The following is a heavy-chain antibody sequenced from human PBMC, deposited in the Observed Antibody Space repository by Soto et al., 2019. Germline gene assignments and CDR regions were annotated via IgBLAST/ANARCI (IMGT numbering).Heavy chain of an antibody. CDR3: ARAKLLWFGELSDFDY. J-gene: IGHJ4*02. CDR2: IWYDGSNK. Sequence: QVQLVESGGGVVQPGRSLRLSCAASGFTFSSYGMHWVRQAPGKGLEWVAVIWYDGSNKYYADSVKGRFTISRDNSKNTLYLQMNSLRAEDTAVYYCARAKLLWFGELSDFDYWGQGTLVTVSS. D-gene: IGHD3-10*01. V-gene: IGHV3-33*01. CDR1: GFTFSSYG.